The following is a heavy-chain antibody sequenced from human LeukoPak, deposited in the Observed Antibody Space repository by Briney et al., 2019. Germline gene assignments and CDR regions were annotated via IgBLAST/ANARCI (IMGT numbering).Heavy chain of an antibody. CDR3: ARDNDSRDPPHFDY. J-gene: IGHJ4*02. CDR2: INPSGGST. V-gene: IGHV1-46*01. CDR1: GYTFTSYY. D-gene: IGHD3-16*01. Sequence: GASVKVSCKASGYTFTSYYMHWVRQAPGQGLEWMGIINPSGGSTSYAQKFRGRVTITADKSTRTAYMELSGLRSEDTAVYYCARDNDSRDPPHFDYWGQGTLVTVSS.